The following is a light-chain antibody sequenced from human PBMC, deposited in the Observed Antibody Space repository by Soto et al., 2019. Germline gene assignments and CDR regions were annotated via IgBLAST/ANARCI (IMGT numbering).Light chain of an antibody. J-gene: IGKJ5*01. Sequence: EIKLTQSASFLSAYIRDRVTITCRASQGISNYLAWYQQKPGKAPKLLIYAASTLQSGVPSSFSGSGSGTEFTLTISSLQPEDFATYYCQQLNSYPITFCQVTLLEI. V-gene: IGKV1-9*01. CDR1: QGISNY. CDR3: QQLNSYPIT. CDR2: AAS.